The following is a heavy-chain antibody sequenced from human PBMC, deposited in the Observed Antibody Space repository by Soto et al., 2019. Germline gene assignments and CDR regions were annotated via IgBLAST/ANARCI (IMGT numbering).Heavy chain of an antibody. J-gene: IGHJ5*02. D-gene: IGHD1-26*01. Sequence: SETLSLTCTVSGGSISSGGYYWSWIRQHPGKGLEWIGYIYYSGSTYYNPSLKSRLTISLDTSKNQFSLKLTSVTAADTAVYYCARGREVGWLDPWGQGALVTVSS. V-gene: IGHV4-31*03. CDR1: GGSISSGGYY. CDR3: ARGREVGWLDP. CDR2: IYYSGST.